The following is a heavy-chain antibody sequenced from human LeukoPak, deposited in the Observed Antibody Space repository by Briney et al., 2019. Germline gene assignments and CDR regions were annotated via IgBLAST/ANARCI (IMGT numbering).Heavy chain of an antibody. V-gene: IGHV3-66*02. J-gene: IGHJ5*02. Sequence: PGGSLGLSCAASGFIVNSYGMSWVRQAPGKGLAWVSLIYSDGVTQYADSVKGRFTISRDNSKNTLYLQMNSLRDEDTAVYFCARDRAEGKTWVEFDPWGQGTLVTVSS. CDR1: GFIVNSYG. CDR2: IYSDGVT. CDR3: ARDRAEGKTWVEFDP.